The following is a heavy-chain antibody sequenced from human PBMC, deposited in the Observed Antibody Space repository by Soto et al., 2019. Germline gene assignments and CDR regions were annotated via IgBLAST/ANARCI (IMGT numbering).Heavy chain of an antibody. CDR2: ISSSGRTI. V-gene: IGHV3-48*03. CDR3: ARDPDNVRGNYETGLDY. J-gene: IGHJ4*02. D-gene: IGHD3-16*01. Sequence: HPGGSLRLSCAASGFTFSSYEMNWVRQAPGKGLEWVSYISSSGRTISYADSVKGRFTISRDNAKNSLYLQMNSLRAEDTAVYYCARDPDNVRGNYETGLDYWGQGTLVTVSS. CDR1: GFTFSSYE.